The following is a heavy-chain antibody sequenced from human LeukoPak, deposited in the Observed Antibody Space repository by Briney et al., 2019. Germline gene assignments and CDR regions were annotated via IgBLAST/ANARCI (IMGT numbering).Heavy chain of an antibody. J-gene: IGHJ4*02. Sequence: SETLSLTCAVYGGSFSGYYWSWIRQPPGKGLEWIGEINHSGSTNYNPSLKSRVTISVDTSKNQFSLKLSSVTAADTAVYYCARGRYGDANTNFDYWGQGTLVTVSS. CDR3: ARGRYGDANTNFDY. V-gene: IGHV4-34*01. CDR1: GGSFSGYY. D-gene: IGHD4-17*01. CDR2: INHSGST.